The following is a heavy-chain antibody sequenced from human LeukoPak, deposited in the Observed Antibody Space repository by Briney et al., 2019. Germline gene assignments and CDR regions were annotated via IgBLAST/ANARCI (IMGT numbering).Heavy chain of an antibody. CDR1: GFTFSNHA. Sequence: GGSLRLSCAASGFTFSNHAMTWVRQAPGKGLEWVSEITGSGSSTYYADSVKGWFTISRDNSKNTMFLQMNSVRAEDTATYYCAREWFDFDYWGQGILVTVSS. D-gene: IGHD3-22*01. V-gene: IGHV3-23*01. CDR2: ITGSGSST. J-gene: IGHJ4*02. CDR3: AREWFDFDY.